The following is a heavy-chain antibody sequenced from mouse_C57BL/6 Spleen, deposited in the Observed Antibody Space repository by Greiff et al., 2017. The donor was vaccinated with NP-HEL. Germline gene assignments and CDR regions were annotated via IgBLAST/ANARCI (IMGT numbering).Heavy chain of an antibody. Sequence: VQLQQSGTVLARPGASVKMSCKTSGYTFTSYWMHWVKQRPGQGLEWIGAIYPGNSDTSYNQKFKGKAKLTAVTSASTAYMELSSLTNEDSAVYYCRGYYYGSSYHYFDYWGQGTTLTVSS. J-gene: IGHJ2*01. V-gene: IGHV1-5*01. CDR2: IYPGNSDT. CDR3: RGYYYGSSYHYFDY. D-gene: IGHD1-1*01. CDR1: GYTFTSYW.